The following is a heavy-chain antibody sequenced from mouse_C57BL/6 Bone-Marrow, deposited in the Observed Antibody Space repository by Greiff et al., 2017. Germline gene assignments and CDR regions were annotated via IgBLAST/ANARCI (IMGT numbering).Heavy chain of an antibody. CDR3: ARDYGSFSMDY. Sequence: EVKLQESGPGMVKPSQSLSLTCTVTGYSITSGYDWHWIRHFPGNKLEWMGYISYSGSTNYNPSLKSRISITHDTSKNHFFLKLNSVTTEDTATDYCARDYGSFSMDYWGQGTSVTVSS. D-gene: IGHD1-1*01. CDR1: GYSITSGYD. CDR2: ISYSGST. V-gene: IGHV3-1*01. J-gene: IGHJ4*01.